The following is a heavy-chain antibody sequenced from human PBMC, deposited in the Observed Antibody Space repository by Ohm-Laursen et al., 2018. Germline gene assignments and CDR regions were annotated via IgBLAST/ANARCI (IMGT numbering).Heavy chain of an antibody. Sequence: GTLSLTWAVTGFSISSGNYWSWIRQPPGKGLEWIGYIYYSGSTNYNPSLKSRVTISVDTSKNQFSLKLSSVTAADTAVYYCAKPYYYDSGIYRYYFDYWGQGTLVTVSS. CDR1: GFSISSGNY. D-gene: IGHD3-10*01. J-gene: IGHJ4*02. CDR2: IYYSGST. CDR3: AKPYYYDSGIYRYYFDY. V-gene: IGHV4-61*01.